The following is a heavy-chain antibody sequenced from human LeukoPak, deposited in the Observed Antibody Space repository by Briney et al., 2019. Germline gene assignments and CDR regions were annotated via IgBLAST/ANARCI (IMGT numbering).Heavy chain of an antibody. CDR3: ARRCNSASCPFDY. V-gene: IGHV1-69*05. J-gene: IGHJ4*02. D-gene: IGHD2-2*01. Sequence: ASVTVSCKASGGTFNTFAISWVRQAPGQGLEWMGGIIPMFGTANYAQKFQGRVTITTDESRSTVYMELSSLRSEDTAVYYCARRCNSASCPFDYWGQGTLVIVSS. CDR2: IIPMFGTA. CDR1: GGTFNTFA.